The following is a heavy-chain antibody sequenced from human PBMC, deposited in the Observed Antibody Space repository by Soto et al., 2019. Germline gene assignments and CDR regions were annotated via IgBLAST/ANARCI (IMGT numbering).Heavy chain of an antibody. J-gene: IGHJ5*02. CDR3: VRGVGGSESYYDENWFDP. V-gene: IGHV4-38-2*02. Sequence: SDAVSVNCIDSGYSLSSGNYRGWIRQSPGGGLEWIGTIYHTEITHYNPSLRSRVLISVDTSKNQISLKFTSVTAADSAVYYCVRGVGGSESYYDENWFDPWGQGTLVTVSS. D-gene: IGHD3-10*01. CDR2: IYHTEIT. CDR1: GYSLSSGNY.